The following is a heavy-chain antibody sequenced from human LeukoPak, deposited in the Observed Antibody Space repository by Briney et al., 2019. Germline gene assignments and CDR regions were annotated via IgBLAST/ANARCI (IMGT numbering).Heavy chain of an antibody. V-gene: IGHV3-64*01. J-gene: IGHJ2*01. CDR2: ISSNGGST. Sequence: GGSLRLSCAASGFTFSSYAMHWVRQAPGKGLEYVSAISSNGGSTYYANSVKGRFTISRDNSKNTLYLQMGSLRVEDMAVYYCARETTVIREWYFDLWGRGTLVTVAS. CDR3: ARETTVIREWYFDL. D-gene: IGHD4-17*01. CDR1: GFTFSSYA.